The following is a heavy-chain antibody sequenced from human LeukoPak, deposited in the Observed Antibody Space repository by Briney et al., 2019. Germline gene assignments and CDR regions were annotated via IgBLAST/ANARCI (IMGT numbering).Heavy chain of an antibody. CDR3: ARDGPYDILTGYPGDY. J-gene: IGHJ4*02. V-gene: IGHV3-74*01. D-gene: IGHD3-9*01. CDR1: GFSFSYYW. CDR2: VNNDGSIT. Sequence: PGRSLRLSCAASGFSFSYYWMHWVRQVPGKGLVWVSRVNNDGSITSYADSVKGRFTISRDNAKNTLFLQMNSLRADDTAVYYCARDGPYDILTGYPGDYWGRGTLVTVSS.